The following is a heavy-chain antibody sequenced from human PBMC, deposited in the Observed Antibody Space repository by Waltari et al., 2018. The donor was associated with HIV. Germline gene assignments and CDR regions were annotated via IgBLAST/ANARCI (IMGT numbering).Heavy chain of an antibody. CDR2: SNPNRGGT. CDR3: ARVPQGRLGELSTYYFDY. V-gene: IGHV1-2*02. CDR1: RYTFRANY. Sequence: QVQLMQSGAVVKKPGASVKVSCKSSRYTFRANYIHCMRKAPGQGTEWMGWSNPNRGGTNYAQRFQDRVTLTRDTHISTVFMDLGRLASDDTSVNYCARVPQGRLGELSTYYFDYWGQGSLVIVSS. J-gene: IGHJ4*02. D-gene: IGHD3-16*01.